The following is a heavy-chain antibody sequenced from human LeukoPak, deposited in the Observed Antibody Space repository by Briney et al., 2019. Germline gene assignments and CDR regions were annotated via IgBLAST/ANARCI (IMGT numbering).Heavy chain of an antibody. J-gene: IGHJ4*02. CDR1: GFTFSSYA. Sequence: GGSLRLSCAASGFTFSSYAMSWVRQALGKGLECVSDICGSGGSTCYADSVKGRFTISRDNSKNTLYLQMNSLRAEDTAVYYCAKAPHRRITIFNKYYFDYWGQGTLVTVSS. CDR2: ICGSGGST. V-gene: IGHV3-23*01. CDR3: AKAPHRRITIFNKYYFDY. D-gene: IGHD3-3*01.